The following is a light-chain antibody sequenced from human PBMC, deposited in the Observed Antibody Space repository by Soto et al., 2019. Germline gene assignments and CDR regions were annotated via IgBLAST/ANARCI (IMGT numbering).Light chain of an antibody. CDR1: QSISSW. V-gene: IGKV1-5*03. Sequence: DIQMTQSPSTLSASVGDRVTITCRASQSISSWLAWYQQKPGKAPKLLIYQASSLQSGVPSRFSGSGSETEFTLTISSLLPDDFATYFCQQYKSYFRTFGQGTKVEIK. CDR2: QAS. CDR3: QQYKSYFRT. J-gene: IGKJ1*01.